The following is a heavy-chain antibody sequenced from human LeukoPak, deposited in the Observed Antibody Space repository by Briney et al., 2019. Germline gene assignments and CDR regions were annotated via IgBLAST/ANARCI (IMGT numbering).Heavy chain of an antibody. CDR3: AIHDYHSNSDAFDV. D-gene: IGHD4-23*01. Sequence: TGGSLRLSCTASGFTFSSCDLSCVRQAPTKGLKWDSYISRSGSITYYADSVKGRFTISRDSAKNSLYLQMNSLRAEDTAVYYCAIHDYHSNSDAFDVWGQGTMVTVSS. CDR1: GFTFSSCD. V-gene: IGHV3-48*03. CDR2: ISRSGSIT. J-gene: IGHJ3*01.